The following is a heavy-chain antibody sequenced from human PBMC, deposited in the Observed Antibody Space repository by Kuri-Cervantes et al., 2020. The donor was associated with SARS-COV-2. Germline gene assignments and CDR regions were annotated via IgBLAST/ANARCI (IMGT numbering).Heavy chain of an antibody. CDR3: ASSPVAAPFGAFDI. CDR2: ISYDGSNK. Sequence: GGSLRLSCAASGFTFSSYAMSWVRRAPGKRLEWVAVISYDGSNKYYADSVKGRFTISRDNSKNTLYLQMNSLRAEDTAVYYCASSPVAAPFGAFDIWGQGTMVTVSS. CDR1: GFTFSSYA. V-gene: IGHV3-30-3*01. J-gene: IGHJ3*02. D-gene: IGHD6-19*01.